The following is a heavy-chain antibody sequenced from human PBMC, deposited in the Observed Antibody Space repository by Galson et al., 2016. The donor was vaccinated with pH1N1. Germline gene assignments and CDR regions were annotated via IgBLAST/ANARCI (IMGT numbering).Heavy chain of an antibody. CDR1: GFSLSTSGVG. V-gene: IGHV2-5*02. CDR2: IYWDDDK. Sequence: PALVKPTQTLTLTCTFSGFSLSTSGVGVGWIRQPPGKALEWLALIYWDDDKRYSLPLKSSLSITDDTSKSQLALIMATMDPADTATYYCVHSTRILGYCGGAPCYFYYFETWGQGTLVTVSS. D-gene: IGHD2-21*01. J-gene: IGHJ4*02. CDR3: VHSTRILGYCGGAPCYFYYFET.